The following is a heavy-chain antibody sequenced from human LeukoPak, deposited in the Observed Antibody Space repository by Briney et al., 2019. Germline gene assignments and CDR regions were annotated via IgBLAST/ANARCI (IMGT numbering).Heavy chain of an antibody. V-gene: IGHV3-53*01. CDR1: GFTISNNY. CDR2: IYSGGNT. D-gene: IGHD3-10*01. J-gene: IGHJ4*02. CDR3: ARDGSWGVRTYYFDY. Sequence: GWSLRLSCAASGFTISNNYMNWVRQAPGKGLEWVSVIYSGGNTYYADSVKGRFTISRDDSKNTLYLQMNSLRAEDTAVYYCARDGSWGVRTYYFDYWGQGTLVTVSS.